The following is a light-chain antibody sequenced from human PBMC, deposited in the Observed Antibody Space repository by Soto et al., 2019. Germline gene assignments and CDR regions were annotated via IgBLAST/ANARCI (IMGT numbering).Light chain of an antibody. CDR2: DAS. CDR3: QQTYNPLPYT. V-gene: IGKV1-39*01. Sequence: DIQMTQSPSPLSASVGDRVTITCRARESISIYLSGYQQKPGKAPRLLIYDASNLQSGVPSRFRGSGSGTDFTLTLSSLQAEDFATYYCQQTYNPLPYTFGQGTKLEIK. J-gene: IGKJ2*01. CDR1: ESISIY.